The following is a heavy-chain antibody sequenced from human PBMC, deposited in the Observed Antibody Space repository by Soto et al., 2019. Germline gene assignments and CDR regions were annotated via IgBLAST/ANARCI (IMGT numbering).Heavy chain of an antibody. D-gene: IGHD5-12*01. CDR2: ISYDGSNK. Sequence: QVQLVESGGGVVQPGRSLRLSCAASGFTFSSYGMHCVRQAAGKGLEWVAVISYDGSNKYHADSVKGRFTISRDNSKNTLYLQMNSLTAEDTAVYYCAKGYGYGLRWGQGTLVTVSS. CDR1: GFTFSSYG. V-gene: IGHV3-30*18. J-gene: IGHJ4*02. CDR3: AKGYGYGLR.